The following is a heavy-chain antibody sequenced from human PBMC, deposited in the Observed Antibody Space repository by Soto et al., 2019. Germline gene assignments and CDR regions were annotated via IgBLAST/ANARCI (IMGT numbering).Heavy chain of an antibody. CDR2: IIPIFGTA. CDR1: GGTFSSYA. Sequence: SVKVSCKASGGTFSSYAISWVRQAPGQGLEWMGGIIPIFGTANYAQKFQGRVTITADESTSTAYMELSSLRSEDTAVYYCAKGPSGIAPLGYWGQGTLVTVSS. D-gene: IGHD1-26*01. J-gene: IGHJ4*02. CDR3: AKGPSGIAPLGY. V-gene: IGHV1-69*13.